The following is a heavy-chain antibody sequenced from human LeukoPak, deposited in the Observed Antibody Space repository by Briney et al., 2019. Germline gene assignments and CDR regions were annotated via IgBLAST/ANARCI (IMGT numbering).Heavy chain of an antibody. CDR2: IYYSGST. V-gene: IGHV4-59*08. J-gene: IGHJ3*02. CDR3: ASLGLGHDAFDI. CDR1: GGSISSYY. D-gene: IGHD3/OR15-3a*01. Sequence: KPSETLSLTCTVSGGSISSYYWSWIRQPPGKGLEWIGYIYYSGSTNYNPSLKSRVTISVDTSKNQFSLKLSSVTAADTAVYYCASLGLGHDAFDIWGQGTTVTVSS.